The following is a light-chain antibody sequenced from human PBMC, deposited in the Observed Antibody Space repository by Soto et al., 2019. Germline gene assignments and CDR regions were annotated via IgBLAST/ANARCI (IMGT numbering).Light chain of an antibody. J-gene: IGKJ5*01. Sequence: EIVLTQSPGTLSLSPGERATLSCRASQRVSSSYLAWYHQKPGQAPRLLIYDASNRATGIPARFSGSGSGTDFTLTISSLEPEDFAVYYCQQYVSLPITFGQGTRLEI. CDR2: DAS. CDR1: QRVSSSY. CDR3: QQYVSLPIT. V-gene: IGKV3-20*01.